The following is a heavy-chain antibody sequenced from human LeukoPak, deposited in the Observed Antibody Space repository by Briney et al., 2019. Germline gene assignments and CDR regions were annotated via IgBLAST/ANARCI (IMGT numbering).Heavy chain of an antibody. CDR2: ISHSGNT. CDR3: AKEFGYCSGGSCYSVGYFDF. V-gene: IGHV4-59*01. CDR1: GGSISSYD. Sequence: SETLSLTCTVSGGSISSYDWSWIRQPPGRGLEWIAYISHSGNTNYNPSLKSRVTISADTSKNQFSLKLSSVTAADTAVYYCAKEFGYCSGGSCYSVGYFDFWGQGTLVTVSS. J-gene: IGHJ4*02. D-gene: IGHD2-15*01.